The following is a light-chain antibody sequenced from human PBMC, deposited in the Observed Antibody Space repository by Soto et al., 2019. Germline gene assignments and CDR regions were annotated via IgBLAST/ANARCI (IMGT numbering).Light chain of an antibody. CDR1: RSVGVY. Sequence: EIVLTQSPATVSVSPGERATLSCRASRSVGVYFAWYQQKPGQAPRLLIYDASNRATGIPARFSGSGSGTDFTLTISSLQPEDSAVYYCQQRVTWPWTFGRATKLAIK. V-gene: IGKV3-11*01. J-gene: IGKJ1*01. CDR3: QQRVTWPWT. CDR2: DAS.